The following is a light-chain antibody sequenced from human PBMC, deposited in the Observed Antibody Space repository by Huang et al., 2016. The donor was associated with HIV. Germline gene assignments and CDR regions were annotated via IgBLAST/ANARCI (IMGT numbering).Light chain of an antibody. Sequence: DIVMTQSPDSLAVSPGERAPINCKSSQSVLYSLSKKNYLAWFQPKPGRPPNVLIYWSTTRESGVPDRFSGSGSGTDFTLTINNLQAEDVAVYFCLQYYSVPQTFGHGTKVEI. CDR3: LQYYSVPQT. CDR2: WST. V-gene: IGKV4-1*01. J-gene: IGKJ1*01. CDR1: QSVLYSLSKKNY.